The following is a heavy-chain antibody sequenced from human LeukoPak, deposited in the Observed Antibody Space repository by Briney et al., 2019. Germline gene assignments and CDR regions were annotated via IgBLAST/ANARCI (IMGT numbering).Heavy chain of an antibody. Sequence: ASVKVSSTASGGTFSRYAISWVRQAPGQGLEWMGRIIPIFGAANYAQKFQGRVTITTDESPSTAYMELSSLRSEDTAVYYCARDLITMVRGVIIPVAREGAEFYYYFMDVWGKGTTLSVSS. J-gene: IGHJ6*03. V-gene: IGHV1-69*05. D-gene: IGHD3-10*01. CDR2: IIPIFGAA. CDR1: GGTFSRYA. CDR3: ARDLITMVRGVIIPVAREGAEFYYYFMDV.